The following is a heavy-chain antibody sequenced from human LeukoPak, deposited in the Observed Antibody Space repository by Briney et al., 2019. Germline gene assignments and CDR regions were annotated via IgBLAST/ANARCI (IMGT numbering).Heavy chain of an antibody. CDR2: IYSGGST. CDR1: GFTVSSNY. D-gene: IGHD3-9*01. CDR3: ARGGAQTYYDILTGYYNAPRYYFAY. Sequence: PGGSLRLSCAASGFTVSSNYMSWVRQAPGKGLEWVSVIYSGGSTYYADSVKGRFTISRDNSKNTLYLQMNSLRAEDTAVYYCARGGAQTYYDILTGYYNAPRYYFAYWGQGTLVTVSS. J-gene: IGHJ4*02. V-gene: IGHV3-66*01.